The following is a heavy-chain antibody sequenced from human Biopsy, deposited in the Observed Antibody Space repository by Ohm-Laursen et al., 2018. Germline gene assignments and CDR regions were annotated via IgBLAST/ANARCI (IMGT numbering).Heavy chain of an antibody. V-gene: IGHV1-2*02. CDR2: ISPNSGGT. CDR3: ARDIMNRIAGPVARSDVFDV. J-gene: IGHJ3*01. D-gene: IGHD3-16*01. CDR1: GYAVNDYF. Sequence: EASVKVSCKGSGYAVNDYFLHWLRQAPGQGPEWMGWISPNSGGTNYAQKFQGRVTITTDTSTSTVYLELRRLISDDTAVYYCARDIMNRIAGPVARSDVFDVWGQGTLVTVSS.